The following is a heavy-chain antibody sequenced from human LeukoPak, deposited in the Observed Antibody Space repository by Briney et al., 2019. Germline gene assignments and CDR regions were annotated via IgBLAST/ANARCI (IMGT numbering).Heavy chain of an antibody. V-gene: IGHV3-30-3*01. Sequence: GRSLRLSCAASGFTFSSYAMHWVRQAPGKGLEWVAVISYDGSNKYYADSVKGRFTISRDNSKNTLYLQMNSLRAEDTAVYYCATHILFWSGLFDSWGQGALVSVSS. J-gene: IGHJ4*02. D-gene: IGHD3-3*01. CDR2: ISYDGSNK. CDR1: GFTFSSYA. CDR3: ATHILFWSGLFDS.